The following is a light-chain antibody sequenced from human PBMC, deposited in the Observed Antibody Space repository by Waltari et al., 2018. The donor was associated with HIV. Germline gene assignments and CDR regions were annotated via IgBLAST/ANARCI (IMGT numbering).Light chain of an antibody. CDR1: SSNIRAGYD. V-gene: IGLV1-40*01. J-gene: IGLJ2*01. CDR3: QSYDSSLSVVV. Sequence: QSVLTQPPSVSGAPGQRVTISRTGSSSNIRAGYDVHWYQQLPGTAPKLLIYGNSNRPSGVPDRFSGSTSGTSASLAITGLQAEDEADYYCQSYDSSLSVVVFGGGTKLTVL. CDR2: GNS.